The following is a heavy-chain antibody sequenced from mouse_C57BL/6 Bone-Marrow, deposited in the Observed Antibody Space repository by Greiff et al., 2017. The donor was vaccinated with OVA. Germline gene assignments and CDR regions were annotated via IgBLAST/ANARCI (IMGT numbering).Heavy chain of an antibody. Sequence: EVHLVESGGGLVQSGRSLRLSCATSGFTFSDFYMEWVRQAPGKGLEWIAASRNKANDYTTEYSASVKGRFIVSRDTSQSILYLQMNALRAEDTAIYYCARDPNWGYFDYWGQGTTLTVSS. CDR1: GFTFSDFY. CDR3: ARDPNWGYFDY. V-gene: IGHV7-1*01. D-gene: IGHD4-1*01. CDR2: SRNKANDYTT. J-gene: IGHJ2*01.